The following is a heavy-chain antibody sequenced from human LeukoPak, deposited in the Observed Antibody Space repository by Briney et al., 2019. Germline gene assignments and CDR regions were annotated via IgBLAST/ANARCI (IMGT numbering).Heavy chain of an antibody. J-gene: IGHJ4*02. CDR2: ITDSGFST. V-gene: IGHV3-23*01. D-gene: IGHD1-26*01. CDR3: ARDSLVGSTTPVFDY. Sequence: GGSLRLSCAASGFTFSSYGMSWVRQAPGKGLEWVSSITDSGFSTYYADSAKGRFSISRDNAKNSLYLQMDSLRAEDTAVYYCARDSLVGSTTPVFDYWGQGTLVTVSS. CDR1: GFTFSSYG.